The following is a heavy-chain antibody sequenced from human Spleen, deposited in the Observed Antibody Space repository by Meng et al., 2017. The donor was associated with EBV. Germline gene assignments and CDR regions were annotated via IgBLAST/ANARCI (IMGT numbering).Heavy chain of an antibody. Sequence: VRRVRVGAGGKKPGASVKVSCKASGYTFTSSDISWVRQAPGQGLEWVGRVRGYNGHTSYAEKFQGRVSMTTDTSTSTAYMELRSLRSDDTAVYYCARDQGVASAIDFWGQGTLVTVSS. CDR3: ARDQGVASAIDF. V-gene: IGHV1-18*01. CDR2: VRGYNGHT. J-gene: IGHJ4*02. D-gene: IGHD2-21*01. CDR1: GYTFTSSD.